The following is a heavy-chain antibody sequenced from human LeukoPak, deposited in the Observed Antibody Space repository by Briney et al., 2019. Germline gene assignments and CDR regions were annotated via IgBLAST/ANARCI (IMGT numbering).Heavy chain of an antibody. CDR2: ISGSGGST. CDR1: GFTFSSYA. V-gene: IGHV3-23*01. Sequence: GGSLRLSCAASGFTFSSYAMSWVRQAPGKGLEWVSAISGSGGSTYYADSVKGRFTISRDNSKNTLYLQMNSLRAEDTAVYYCAKDILTGYPSSLTFNYWGQGTLVTVSS. D-gene: IGHD3-9*01. J-gene: IGHJ4*02. CDR3: AKDILTGYPSSLTFNY.